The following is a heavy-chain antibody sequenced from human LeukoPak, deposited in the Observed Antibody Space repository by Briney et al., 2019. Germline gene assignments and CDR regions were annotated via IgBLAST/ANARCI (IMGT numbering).Heavy chain of an antibody. CDR1: GFTFSSYA. V-gene: IGHV3-30-3*01. CDR2: ISYDGSNK. CDR3: ARVEEDLSSSWFDFDY. Sequence: GGSLRLSCAASGFTFSSYAMHWVRQPPGKGLEGGAVISYDGSNKYYADSVKGRFTISRDNSKNTLYLQMNSLRAEDTAVYYCARVEEDLSSSWFDFDYWGQGTLVTVSS. J-gene: IGHJ4*02. D-gene: IGHD6-13*01.